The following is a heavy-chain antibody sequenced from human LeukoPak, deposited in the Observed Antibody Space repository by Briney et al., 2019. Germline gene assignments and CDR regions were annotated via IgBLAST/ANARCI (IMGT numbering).Heavy chain of an antibody. D-gene: IGHD6-19*01. CDR2: INHSGST. J-gene: IGHJ5*02. CDR1: GGSFSGYY. Sequence: SETLSLTCAVYGGSFSGYYWSWIRQPPGKGLEWIGEINHSGSTNYNPSLKSRVTISVDTSKNQFSLKLSSVTAADTAVYYCARVLRYSSGWHWFDPWGQGTLVTVSS. V-gene: IGHV4-34*01. CDR3: ARVLRYSSGWHWFDP.